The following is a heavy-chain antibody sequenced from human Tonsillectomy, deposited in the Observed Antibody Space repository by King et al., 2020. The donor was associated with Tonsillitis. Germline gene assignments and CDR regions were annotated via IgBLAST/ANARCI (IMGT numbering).Heavy chain of an antibody. CDR3: ARDLYGGFGDFGY. CDR1: GGSISSYY. CDR2: IYYSGST. D-gene: IGHD3-10*01. J-gene: IGHJ4*02. V-gene: IGHV4-59*01. Sequence: QLQESGPGLVKPSETLSLTCTVSGGSISSYYWSWIRQPPGKGLEWIGYIYYSGSTTYNPSHKSRVTISLHTPKNQFSLKLSSVTAADTAVYYCARDLYGGFGDFGYWGQGTLVTVSS.